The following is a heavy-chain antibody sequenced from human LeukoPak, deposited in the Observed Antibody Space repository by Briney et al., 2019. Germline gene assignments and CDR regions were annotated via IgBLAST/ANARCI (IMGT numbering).Heavy chain of an antibody. J-gene: IGHJ5*02. CDR2: MHSSGSN. Sequence: SETLSLTCTVSSGSITNYYWTWIRQPPGKGLEWIGYMHSSGSNHYNPSLRSRVSMSVDTSKNQFSLNLTSVTAADTAVYYCVRREGHSSSPPGSWGQGTLVTVSS. V-gene: IGHV4-59*01. CDR3: VRREGHSSSPPGS. CDR1: SGSITNYY. D-gene: IGHD3-22*01.